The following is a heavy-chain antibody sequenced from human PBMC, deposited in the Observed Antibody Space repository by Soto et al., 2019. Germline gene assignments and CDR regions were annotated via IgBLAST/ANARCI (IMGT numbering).Heavy chain of an antibody. D-gene: IGHD3-3*01. V-gene: IGHV4-30-4*01. CDR2: IYYSGST. CDR1: GDSISSGDVY. J-gene: IGHJ4*02. Sequence: QVQLQQSGPGLVKPSQTLSLTCTVSGDSISSGDVYWSWIRQPPGKGLEWIGYIYYSGSTFYNPSLKSRVSMSVDTSKKQFSLKLISVTASDTAVYYGTGCSYCEVMDDSHYLVFGGQGTAVT. CDR3: TGCSYCEVMDDSHYLVF.